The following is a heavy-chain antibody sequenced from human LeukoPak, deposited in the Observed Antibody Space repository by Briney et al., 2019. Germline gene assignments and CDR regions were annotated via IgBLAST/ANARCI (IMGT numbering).Heavy chain of an antibody. CDR2: ITGSGGRT. D-gene: IGHD5-18*01. CDR1: GFTFSSYA. CDR3: AKERIISEYGYGYPRAFDY. V-gene: IGHV3-23*01. J-gene: IGHJ4*02. Sequence: GGSLRLSCRASGFTFSSYAMTWVRQPPGKGLEWVSLITGSGGRTEYTDSVKGRFIISRDNSENTLHLQMNSLRAEDTAVHFCAKERIISEYGYGYPRAFDYWGQGTLVTVSS.